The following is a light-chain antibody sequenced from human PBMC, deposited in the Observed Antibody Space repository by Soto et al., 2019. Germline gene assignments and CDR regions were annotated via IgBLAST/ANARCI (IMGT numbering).Light chain of an antibody. Sequence: QSVLTQPPSVSAAPGQTVTISCSGSRFNIGNNYVSWYQQLPGTAPKLLIYDNNKRPSGIPDRFSGSKSGTSATLGITGLQTGDEADYYCGTWDSSLSAGVFGGGTKVTVL. CDR2: DNN. CDR1: RFNIGNNY. CDR3: GTWDSSLSAGV. V-gene: IGLV1-51*01. J-gene: IGLJ3*02.